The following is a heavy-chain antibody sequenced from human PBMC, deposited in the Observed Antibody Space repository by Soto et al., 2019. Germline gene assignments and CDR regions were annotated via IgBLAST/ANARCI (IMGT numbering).Heavy chain of an antibody. Sequence: GGSLRLSCAASGFTFSSYAMSWVRRAPGKGLEWVSAISGSGGSTYYADSVKGRFTISRDNSKNTLYLQMNSLRAEDTAVYYCAKVSGRSSSGRYYGMDVWGQGTTVTVSS. J-gene: IGHJ6*02. CDR2: ISGSGGST. V-gene: IGHV3-23*01. D-gene: IGHD6-6*01. CDR1: GFTFSSYA. CDR3: AKVSGRSSSGRYYGMDV.